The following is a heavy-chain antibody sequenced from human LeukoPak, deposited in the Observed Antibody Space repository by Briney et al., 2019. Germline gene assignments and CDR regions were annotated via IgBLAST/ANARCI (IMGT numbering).Heavy chain of an antibody. J-gene: IGHJ4*02. CDR3: TRDRRDGYNYVDY. CDR1: GGSISDYY. V-gene: IGHV4-59*01. Sequence: SETLSLTCTVSGGSISDYYWSWIRQPPGKGLEWIGYISYSGSTDYNPSLKSRVTMSVDTSKNQFSLELNSVTPADTAIYYCTRDRRDGYNYVDYWGQGTLVTVSS. D-gene: IGHD5-24*01. CDR2: ISYSGST.